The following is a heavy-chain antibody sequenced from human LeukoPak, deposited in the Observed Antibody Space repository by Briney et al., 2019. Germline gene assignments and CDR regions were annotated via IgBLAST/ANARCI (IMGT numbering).Heavy chain of an antibody. V-gene: IGHV4-59*01. CDR1: GGSISSDY. CDR3: ARVLGCSTTSCYAAYIDS. J-gene: IGHJ4*02. CDR2: IYYRGRT. Sequence: SETLSLTCTVSGGSISSDYWIWIRQPPGKGLEWIGYIYYRGRTNYNPSLKSRVTISVDTSKNQFSLKLSSVTAADTAVYYCARVLGCSTTSCYAAYIDSWGQGTLVTVSS. D-gene: IGHD2-2*01.